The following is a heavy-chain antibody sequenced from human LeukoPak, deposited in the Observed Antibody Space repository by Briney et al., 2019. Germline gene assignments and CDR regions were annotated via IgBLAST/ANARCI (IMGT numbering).Heavy chain of an antibody. CDR2: IYYSGST. CDR1: GGSISSYY. CDR3: ARGPPYSNWFFDL. Sequence: SETLSLTCTVSGGSISSYYWSWIRQPPGKGLEWTGYIYYSGSTNYSPSLKSRLTISLDTSKNQFSLRLSSVTAADTAVYYCARGPPYSNWFFDLWGRGTVVTVSS. V-gene: IGHV4-59*01. J-gene: IGHJ2*01. D-gene: IGHD2-15*01.